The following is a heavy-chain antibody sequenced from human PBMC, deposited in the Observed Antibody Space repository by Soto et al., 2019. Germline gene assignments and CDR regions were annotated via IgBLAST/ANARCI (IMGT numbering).Heavy chain of an antibody. V-gene: IGHV1-2*02. CDR1: GYTFTGYY. J-gene: IGHJ5*02. D-gene: IGHD5-12*01. CDR3: ARVGTGIVATPRVGWFDP. CDR2: INPNSGGT. Sequence: GASVKVSCKASGYTFTGYYMHWVRQAPGQGLEWMGWINPNSGGTNYAQKLQGRVTMTTDTSTSTAYMELRSLRSDDTAVYYCARVGTGIVATPRVGWFDPWGQGTLVTVSS.